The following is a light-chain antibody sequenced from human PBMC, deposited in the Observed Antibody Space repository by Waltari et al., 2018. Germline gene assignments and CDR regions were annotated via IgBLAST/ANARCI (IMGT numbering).Light chain of an antibody. Sequence: QSALTQPASVSGSPGQSITISCTGPSSAVGSYTLVSWYQQHPGKAPNLMVYEVTKRPSGVSNRFSGSKSGNSASLTISGLQAEDEADYYCCSYAGSSTLVFGGGTKVTVL. CDR1: SSAVGSYTL. J-gene: IGLJ3*02. V-gene: IGLV2-23*02. CDR2: EVT. CDR3: CSYAGSSTLV.